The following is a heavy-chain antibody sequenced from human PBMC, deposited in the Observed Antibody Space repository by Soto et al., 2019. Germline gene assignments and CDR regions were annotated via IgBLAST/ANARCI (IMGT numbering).Heavy chain of an antibody. V-gene: IGHV4-31*02. CDR1: GGSISSGGYY. CDR2: IYYSGST. J-gene: IGHJ6*02. Sequence: SETLSLTCTVSGGSISSGGYYWSWIRQHPGKGLERIGYIYYSGSTYYNPSLKSRVTISVDTSKNQYSLKLSSVTAADTAVYYCARDGFLDQYYYYGMDVWGQGTTVTVSS. CDR3: ARDGFLDQYYYYGMDV. D-gene: IGHD3-3*01.